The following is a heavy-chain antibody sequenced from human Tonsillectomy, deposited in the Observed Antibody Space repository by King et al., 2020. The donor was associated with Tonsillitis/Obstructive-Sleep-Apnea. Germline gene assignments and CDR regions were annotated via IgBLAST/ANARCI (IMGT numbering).Heavy chain of an antibody. CDR3: ASGNYYDSSGFDYYFDY. J-gene: IGHJ4*02. CDR1: GGSFSNNSYY. CDR2: IYYSGST. D-gene: IGHD3-22*01. Sequence: LQLQESGPGLVKPSEPLSLTCTVSGGSFSNNSYYWGWIRQPPGQGLEWIGSIYYSGSTYYNPSLKGRVTISVDTSKNQFSLKLSSVTAADTAVYYCASGNYYDSSGFDYYFDYWGQGTLVTVSS. V-gene: IGHV4-39*01.